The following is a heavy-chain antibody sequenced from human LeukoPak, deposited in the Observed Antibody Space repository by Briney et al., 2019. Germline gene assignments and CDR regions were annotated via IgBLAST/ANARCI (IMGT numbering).Heavy chain of an antibody. CDR2: INPSGGSA. D-gene: IGHD3-9*01. CDR1: GYTFTNCY. J-gene: IGHJ4*02. V-gene: IGHV1-46*01. Sequence: VASVKVSCKASGYTFTNCYMHWVRQAPGEGLEWMGIINPSGGSATYAQKFQGRVTMTRDTSTSTVYMELISLRSEDTAVYYCARGRGLLTCYYSPFDYWGQGILITVSS. CDR3: ARGRGLLTCYYSPFDY.